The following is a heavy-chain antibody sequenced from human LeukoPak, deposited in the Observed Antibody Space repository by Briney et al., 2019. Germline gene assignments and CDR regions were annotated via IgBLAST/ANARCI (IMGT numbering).Heavy chain of an antibody. V-gene: IGHV1-18*01. CDR1: GYTFNTYG. D-gene: IGHD6-19*01. CDR3: ARWSYSSDWYFGTFDI. J-gene: IGHJ3*02. Sequence: ASVKVSCKAFGYTFNTYGMSWVRQAPGQGLEWMGWISTYDGNTNYAQNLQGRVTMTTDTSTRTAYMELRSLRSGDTAVYYCARWSYSSDWYFGTFDIWGQGTTVTISS. CDR2: ISTYDGNT.